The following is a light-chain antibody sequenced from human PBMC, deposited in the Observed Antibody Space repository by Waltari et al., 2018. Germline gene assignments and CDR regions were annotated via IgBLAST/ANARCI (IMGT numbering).Light chain of an antibody. J-gene: IGLJ3*02. V-gene: IGLV2-11*01. CDR2: DVS. CDR1: SSDVGGYNY. CDR3: CSYAGSYTGV. Sequence: QSALTQPRSVSGSPGQSVTISCTGTSSDVGGYNYVSWYQQHPGKAPKLMIYDVSKRPSGVPDRLSGSKSGNTDALTISELQAEDEADYYCCSYAGSYTGVFGGGTKLTVL.